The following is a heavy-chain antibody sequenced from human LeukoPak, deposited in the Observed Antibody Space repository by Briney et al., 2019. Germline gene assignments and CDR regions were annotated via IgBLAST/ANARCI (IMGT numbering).Heavy chain of an antibody. CDR1: GFTFSSYS. V-gene: IGHV3-21*01. D-gene: IGHD4-17*01. J-gene: IGHJ4*02. Sequence: GGSLRLSCAASGFTFSSYSMNWVRQAPGKGLEWVSSISSSSSYIYYADSVKGRFTISRDNAKNSLYLQMNSLRAEDTAVYYCVRDLPSYGDYLFDYWGQGTLVTVSS. CDR3: VRDLPSYGDYLFDY. CDR2: ISSSSSYI.